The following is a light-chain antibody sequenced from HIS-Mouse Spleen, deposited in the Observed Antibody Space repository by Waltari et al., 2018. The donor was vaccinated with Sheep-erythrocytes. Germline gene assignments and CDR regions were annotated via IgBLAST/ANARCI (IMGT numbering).Light chain of an antibody. CDR1: SSDVGGYNY. V-gene: IGLV2-11*01. CDR3: CSYAGSYNHV. J-gene: IGLJ1*01. CDR2: DVS. Sequence: QSALTQPRSVSGSPGQSVTISCPGTSSDVGGYNYFSLYQQHPGKAPKLMIYDVSKRPSGVPDRFSGSKSGNTASLTISGLQAEDEADYYCCSYAGSYNHVFATGTKVTVL.